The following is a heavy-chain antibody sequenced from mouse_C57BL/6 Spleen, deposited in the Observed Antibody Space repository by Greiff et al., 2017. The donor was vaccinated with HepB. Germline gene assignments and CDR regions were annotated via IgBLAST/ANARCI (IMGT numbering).Heavy chain of an antibody. CDR2: ISSGSSTI. J-gene: IGHJ3*01. CDR3: ARVDYSPFAY. CDR1: GFTFSDYG. D-gene: IGHD2-12*01. Sequence: EVHLVESGGGLVKPGGSLKLSCAASGFTFSDYGMHWVRQAPEKGLEWVAYISSGSSTIYYADTVKGRFTISRDNAKHTLFLQMTSLRSEDTAMYYCARVDYSPFAYWGQGTLVTVSA. V-gene: IGHV5-17*01.